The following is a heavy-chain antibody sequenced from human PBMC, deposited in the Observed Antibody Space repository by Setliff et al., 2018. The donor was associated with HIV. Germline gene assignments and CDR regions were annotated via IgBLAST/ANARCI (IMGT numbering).Heavy chain of an antibody. CDR2: IYPGDSHT. J-gene: IGHJ3*02. CDR3: ARSGKAVGSAGLGAFDI. CDR1: GYSFTSYW. Sequence: GESLKISCTGSGYSFTSYWIGWVRQMPGKGLEWMGIIYPGDSHTRYSPSFQGQVTISADKSISTAYLQCSSLKASDTAVYYCARSGKAVGSAGLGAFDIWGQGTMVTVSS. D-gene: IGHD6-19*01. V-gene: IGHV5-51*01.